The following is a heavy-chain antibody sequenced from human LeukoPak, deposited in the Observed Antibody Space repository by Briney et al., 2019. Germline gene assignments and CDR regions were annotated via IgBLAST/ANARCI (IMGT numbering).Heavy chain of an antibody. CDR2: ISGYNGNT. D-gene: IGHD6-13*01. V-gene: IGHV1-18*04. CDR1: GYSFTSHG. J-gene: IGHJ6*02. Sequence: ASVKVSCKASGYSFTSHGISWVRQAPGQGLECMGWISGYNGNTKYAQKFQGRVTMTTDTSTSTAYMEVRSLRSDDTAVYYCARDLPPRESSSFYAKYYYYNGMDVWGQGTTVTVSS. CDR3: ARDLPPRESSSFYAKYYYYNGMDV.